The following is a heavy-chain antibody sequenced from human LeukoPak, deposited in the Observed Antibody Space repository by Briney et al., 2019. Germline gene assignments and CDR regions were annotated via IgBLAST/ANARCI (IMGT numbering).Heavy chain of an antibody. Sequence: GGSLRLSCAASGFTFSSYGMHWVRQAPGKGLEWVAVISYDGNNKYYADSVNGRFTISRDNSKNTLYLQMNSLRVEDTAVYYCARDRGNYFDDWGQGTLVTVSS. CDR3: ARDRGNYFDD. CDR1: GFTFSSYG. J-gene: IGHJ4*02. D-gene: IGHD1-14*01. V-gene: IGHV3-30*19. CDR2: ISYDGNNK.